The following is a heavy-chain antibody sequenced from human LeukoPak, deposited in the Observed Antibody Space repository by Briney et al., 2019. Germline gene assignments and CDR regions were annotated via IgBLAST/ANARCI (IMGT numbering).Heavy chain of an antibody. CDR1: GGSFSGYY. CDR2: INHSGST. V-gene: IGHV4-34*01. Sequence: SETLSLTCAVYGGSFSGYYWSWIRQPPGKGLEWIGEINHSGSTNYNPSLKSRVTISVDTSKNQFSLELSSVTAADTAVYYCARGHIVVNYWGQGTLVTVSS. CDR3: ARGHIVVNY. D-gene: IGHD3-22*01. J-gene: IGHJ4*02.